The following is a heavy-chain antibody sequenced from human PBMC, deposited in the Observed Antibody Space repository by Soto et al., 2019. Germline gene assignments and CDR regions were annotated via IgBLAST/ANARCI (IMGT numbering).Heavy chain of an antibody. V-gene: IGHV6-1*01. CDR3: ARHPNRERYNSSWPGGWFDP. J-gene: IGHJ5*02. CDR2: TYYRSKWYN. Sequence: SQTLSLTCAISGDSVSSNGAAWNWIRQSPSRGLEWLGRTYYRSKWYNDYAVSVKSRTTITPDTSKNQFSLQLNSVTAADTAVYYCARHPNRERYNSSWPGGWFDPWGQGTLVTVSS. CDR1: GDSVSSNGAA. D-gene: IGHD6-6*01.